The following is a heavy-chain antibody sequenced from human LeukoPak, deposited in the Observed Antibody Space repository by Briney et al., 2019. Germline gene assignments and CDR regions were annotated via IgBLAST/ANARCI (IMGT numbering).Heavy chain of an antibody. Sequence: GGSLRLSCAASGFTFSSYTMNWVRQAPGKGLEWVSSISSSSSYISYADSVKGRFTISRDNAKNSLSLQMNSLRAEDTAVYYCARGYYWGQGTLVTVSS. J-gene: IGHJ4*02. CDR3: ARGYY. CDR1: GFTFSSYT. V-gene: IGHV3-21*01. CDR2: ISSSSSYI.